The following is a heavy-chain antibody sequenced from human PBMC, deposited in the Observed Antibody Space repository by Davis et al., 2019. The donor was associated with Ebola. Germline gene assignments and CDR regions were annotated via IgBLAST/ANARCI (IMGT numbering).Heavy chain of an antibody. J-gene: IGHJ4*02. CDR3: ARDTLLAAISYFDL. Sequence: PGGSLRLSCAASGFTFSTHGMHWVRQAPSKGLEWVANVWYDGSNKYYTDSVKGRFTISRDNSRNTLFLQMTSLTAEDTATYYCARDTLLAAISYFDLWGQGTQVTVSS. CDR1: GFTFSTHG. CDR2: VWYDGSNK. V-gene: IGHV3-33*01. D-gene: IGHD2-15*01.